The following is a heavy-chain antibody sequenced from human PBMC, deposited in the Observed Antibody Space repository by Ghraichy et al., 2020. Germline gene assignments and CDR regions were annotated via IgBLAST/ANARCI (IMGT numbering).Heavy chain of an antibody. CDR2: IYYSGST. Sequence: SETLSLTCTVSGGSISSYYWSWIRQPPGKGLEWIGYIYYSGSTNYNPSLKSRVTISVDTSKNQFSLKLSSVTAADTAVYYCASIDYGGNSLDYWGQGTLVTVSS. V-gene: IGHV4-59*01. J-gene: IGHJ4*02. D-gene: IGHD4-23*01. CDR1: GGSISSYY. CDR3: ASIDYGGNSLDY.